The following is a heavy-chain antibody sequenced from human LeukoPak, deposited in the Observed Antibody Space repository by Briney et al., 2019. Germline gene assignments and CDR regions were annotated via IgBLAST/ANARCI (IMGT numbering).Heavy chain of an antibody. Sequence: PSETLSLTCTVSGGSISSYYWSWIRQPAGKGLEWIGRIYTSGSTNYSPPLKSRVTISVDKSKNQFSLKLSSVTAADTAVYYCARVVVNSSSSYYYYYMDVWGKGTTVTVSS. J-gene: IGHJ6*03. V-gene: IGHV4-4*07. CDR3: ARVVVNSSSSYYYYYMDV. CDR2: IYTSGST. D-gene: IGHD6-13*01. CDR1: GGSISSYY.